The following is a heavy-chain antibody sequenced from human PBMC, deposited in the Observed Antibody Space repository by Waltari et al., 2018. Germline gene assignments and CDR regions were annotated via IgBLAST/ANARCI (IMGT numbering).Heavy chain of an antibody. CDR2: INPNSGGT. J-gene: IGHJ3*02. D-gene: IGHD2-2*01. CDR3: ANGIVVVPAANRGYAFDI. V-gene: IGHV1-2*02. Sequence: QVQLVQSGAEVKKPGASVKVSCKASGYTFTGYYMHWVRQAPGQGLEWMGWINPNSGGTIYAQNFQGRVTMTRDTSISTAYMELSRLRSDDTALYYCANGIVVVPAANRGYAFDIGGQGTMVTVSS. CDR1: GYTFTGYY.